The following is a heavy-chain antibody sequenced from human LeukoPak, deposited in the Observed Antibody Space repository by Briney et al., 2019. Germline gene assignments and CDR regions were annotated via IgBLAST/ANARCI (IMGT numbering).Heavy chain of an antibody. V-gene: IGHV4-59*08. Sequence: SETLSLTCTVSGGSISSYYWSWIRQPPGKGLEWIGYIYYSGSTNYNPFLKSRVTISVDTSKNQFSLKLSSVTAADTAVYYCARHLPLDCSSTSCYYMDVWGKGTTVTVSS. J-gene: IGHJ6*03. CDR2: IYYSGST. CDR3: ARHLPLDCSSTSCYYMDV. D-gene: IGHD2-2*01. CDR1: GGSISSYY.